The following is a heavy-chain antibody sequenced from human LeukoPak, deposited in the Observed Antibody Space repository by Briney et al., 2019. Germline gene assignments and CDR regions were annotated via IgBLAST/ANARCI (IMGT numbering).Heavy chain of an antibody. J-gene: IGHJ6*03. V-gene: IGHV1-46*01. D-gene: IGHD3-10*01. CDR2: INPSGGST. CDR3: ARGPSITMVRGGQWYYYMDV. CDR1: GYTFTSYY. Sequence: ASVKVSCKASGYTFTSYYINWVRQAPGQGLEWMGLINPSGGSTNYAQKFQGRVTMTRDTSTSTVYMELSSLRSEDTAVYYCARGPSITMVRGGQWYYYMDVWGKGTTVTISS.